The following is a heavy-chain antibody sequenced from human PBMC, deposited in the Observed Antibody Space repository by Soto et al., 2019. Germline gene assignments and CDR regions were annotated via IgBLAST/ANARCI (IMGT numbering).Heavy chain of an antibody. CDR2: IWYDGSNK. D-gene: IGHD6-19*01. J-gene: IGHJ4*02. Sequence: GGSLRLSCAASGFTFSSYGMHWVRQAPGKGLEWVAVIWYDGSNKYYADSVKGRFTISRDNSKNTLYLQMNSLRAEDTAVYYCARDRIASYSSGWHTDIKTEYYFDYWGQGTLVTVSS. CDR3: ARDRIASYSSGWHTDIKTEYYFDY. V-gene: IGHV3-33*01. CDR1: GFTFSSYG.